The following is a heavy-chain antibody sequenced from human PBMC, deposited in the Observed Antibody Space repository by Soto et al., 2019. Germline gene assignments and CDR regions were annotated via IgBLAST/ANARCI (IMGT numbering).Heavy chain of an antibody. Sequence: QVQLVESGGGVVQPGRSLRLSCAASGFTFSSYAMHWVRQAPGKGLEWVAVISYDGSNKYYADSVKGRFTISRDNSKNTLYLQMNSLRAEDTAVYYCARGGLGYYDSYWGQGTLVTVSS. D-gene: IGHD3-3*01. CDR1: GFTFSSYA. J-gene: IGHJ4*02. V-gene: IGHV3-30-3*01. CDR3: ARGGLGYYDSY. CDR2: ISYDGSNK.